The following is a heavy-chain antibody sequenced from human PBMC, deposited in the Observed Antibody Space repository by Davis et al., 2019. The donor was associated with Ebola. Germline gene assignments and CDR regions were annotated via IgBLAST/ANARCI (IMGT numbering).Heavy chain of an antibody. CDR2: INPHNGNT. Sequence: ASVTVSRKASLYTFTNYGTTRVRQAPGQGLEWMGWINPHNGNTNYAQNVQGRVIMTSDTATTTAYMEVGSLRSDDTAVYYCARAQFPTTSDHWGQGTLVTVSS. CDR3: ARAQFPTTSDH. D-gene: IGHD1-1*01. J-gene: IGHJ4*02. V-gene: IGHV1-18*04. CDR1: LYTFTNYG.